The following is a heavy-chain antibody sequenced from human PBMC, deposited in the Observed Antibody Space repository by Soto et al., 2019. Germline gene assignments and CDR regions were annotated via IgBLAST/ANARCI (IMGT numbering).Heavy chain of an antibody. CDR3: TRELSAFYSGSYCGY. D-gene: IGHD1-26*01. CDR2: IRSKAYGGTT. V-gene: IGHV3-49*04. Sequence: PGGSLRLSCTASGFTFGDYAMSWVRQAPGKGLEWVGFIRSKAYGGTTEYAASVKGRFTISRDDSKSIAYLQMNSLKTEDTAVYYCTRELSAFYSGSYCGYWGQGTLVTVSS. CDR1: GFTFGDYA. J-gene: IGHJ4*02.